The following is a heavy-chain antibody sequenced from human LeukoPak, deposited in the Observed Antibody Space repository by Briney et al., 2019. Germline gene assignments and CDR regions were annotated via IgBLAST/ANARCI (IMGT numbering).Heavy chain of an antibody. CDR3: AKDTAVQFLEPAF. D-gene: IGHD3-3*01. CDR2: IWFDGSVK. Sequence: PGGSLRLSCAASGFTFNTHGMHWVRQAPGKGREWVAAIWFDGSVKHYSDAVKGRFTISRDNSLNTLYLQMNSLRVEDTAIYYCAKDTAVQFLEPAFWGQGTLVTVSS. CDR1: GFTFNTHG. J-gene: IGHJ4*02. V-gene: IGHV3-33*06.